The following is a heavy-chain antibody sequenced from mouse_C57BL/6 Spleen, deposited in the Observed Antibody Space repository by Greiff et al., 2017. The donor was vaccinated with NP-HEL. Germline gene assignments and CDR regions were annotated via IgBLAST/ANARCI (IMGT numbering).Heavy chain of an antibody. J-gene: IGHJ1*03. Sequence: QVQLQQSGAELVRPGSSVKLSCKASGYTFTSYWMHWVKQRPIQGLEWIGNIDPSDSEPHYNQKFKDKATLTVDKSSSTAYMQLSSLTSEDSAVYYCARSGKGWYFDVWGTGTTVTVSS. V-gene: IGHV1-52*01. CDR3: ARSGKGWYFDV. CDR2: IDPSDSEP. D-gene: IGHD2-1*01. CDR1: GYTFTSYW.